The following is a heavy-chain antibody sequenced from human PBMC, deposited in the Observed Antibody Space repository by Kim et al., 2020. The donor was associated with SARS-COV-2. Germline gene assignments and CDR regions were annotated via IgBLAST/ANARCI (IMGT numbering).Heavy chain of an antibody. J-gene: IGHJ6*02. CDR3: ARDLGSRMVRGVIITGGYYYGMDV. Sequence: GGSLRLSCAASGFTFSSYEMNWVRQAPGKGLEWVSYISSSGSTIYYADSVKGRFTISRDNAKNSLYLQMNSLRAEDTAVYYCARDLGSRMVRGVIITGGYYYGMDVWGQGTTVSVSS. CDR2: ISSSGSTI. D-gene: IGHD3-10*01. V-gene: IGHV3-48*03. CDR1: GFTFSSYE.